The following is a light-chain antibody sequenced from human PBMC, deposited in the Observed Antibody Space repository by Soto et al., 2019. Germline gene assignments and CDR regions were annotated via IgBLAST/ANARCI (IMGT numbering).Light chain of an antibody. V-gene: IGKV3-20*01. CDR1: QSVSSNY. J-gene: IGKJ1*01. Sequence: ETVLTQSPGTLSLSPGERATLSCRASQSVSSNYLAWYQHKPGQAPRLLIYGASTRATGIPDRFSGSGSGTDFTLIISRLEPEDFAVYSCQQFGRSPPSWTFGQGTKVEIK. CDR3: QQFGRSPPSWT. CDR2: GAS.